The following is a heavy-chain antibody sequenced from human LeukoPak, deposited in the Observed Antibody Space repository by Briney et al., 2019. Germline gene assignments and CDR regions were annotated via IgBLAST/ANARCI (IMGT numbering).Heavy chain of an antibody. J-gene: IGHJ3*02. CDR3: ARDRAGDSFDI. CDR1: GDSISSGNYY. Sequence: SQTLSLTCTDSGDSISSGNYYWTWIRQPAGKGLEWIGRIYTSGNTNYNPSLKSQVTISMDTSKNQFSLNLNSVTAADTAVYYCARDRAGDSFDIWGQGTMVTVSS. V-gene: IGHV4-61*02. D-gene: IGHD7-27*01. CDR2: IYTSGNT.